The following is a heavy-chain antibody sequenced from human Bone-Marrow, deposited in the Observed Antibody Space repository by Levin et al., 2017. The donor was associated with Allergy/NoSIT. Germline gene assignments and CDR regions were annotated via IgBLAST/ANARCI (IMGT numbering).Heavy chain of an antibody. CDR2: INPNSGGT. CDR3: ARVSGDTVVVPAENHYYYYYMDV. V-gene: IGHV1-2*02. Sequence: ASVKVSCKASGYTFTGYYMHWVRQAPGQGLEWMGWINPNSGGTNYAQKFQGRVTMTRDTSISTAYMELSRLRSDDTAVYYCARVSGDTVVVPAENHYYYYYMDVWGKGTTVTVSS. J-gene: IGHJ6*03. CDR1: GYTFTGYY. D-gene: IGHD2-2*01.